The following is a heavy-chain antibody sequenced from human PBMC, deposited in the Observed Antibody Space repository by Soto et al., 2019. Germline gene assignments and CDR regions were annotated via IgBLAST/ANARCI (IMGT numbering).Heavy chain of an antibody. V-gene: IGHV1-18*01. J-gene: IGHJ6*02. CDR3: ARDEGYCSGGSCYLYYYYGMDV. Sequence: QVQLVQSGAEVKKPGASVKVSCKASGYTFTGYGISWVRQAPGQGLEWMGWVSAYNGNTNYAQKLQGRVTMTTDTSTSTAYMELRSLRSDDTAVYYCARDEGYCSGGSCYLYYYYGMDVWGQGTTVTVSS. CDR1: GYTFTGYG. CDR2: VSAYNGNT. D-gene: IGHD2-15*01.